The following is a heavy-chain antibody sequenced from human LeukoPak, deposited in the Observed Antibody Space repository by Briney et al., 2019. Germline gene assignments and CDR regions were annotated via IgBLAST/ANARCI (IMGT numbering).Heavy chain of an antibody. CDR2: INSDGSNS. CDR1: GLTFSRYW. Sequence: GGSLRLSCEASGLTFSRYWMHCVREAPGKGLVWVARINSDGSNSTYADSVKGRFTISRDNAKNTLYLQINSLRAEDTAVDYCVREGGVSGYDFDYWGQGTLVTVSS. J-gene: IGHJ4*02. D-gene: IGHD5-12*01. V-gene: IGHV3-74*03. CDR3: VREGGVSGYDFDY.